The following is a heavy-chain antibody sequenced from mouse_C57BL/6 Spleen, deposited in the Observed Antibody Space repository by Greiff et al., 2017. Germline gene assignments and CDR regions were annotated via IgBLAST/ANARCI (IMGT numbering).Heavy chain of an antibody. J-gene: IGHJ3*01. D-gene: IGHD3-3*01. CDR3: ARRAEGAWFAY. CDR1: GYTFTSYW. CDR2: IDPSDSYT. V-gene: IGHV1-69*01. Sequence: QVQLQQPGAELVMPGASVKLSCKASGYTFTSYWMHWVKQRPGQGLEWIGEIDPSDSYTNYNQKFKGKSTLTVDKSSSTAYMQLSSRTSEDSAVYYCARRAEGAWFAYWGQGTLVTVSA.